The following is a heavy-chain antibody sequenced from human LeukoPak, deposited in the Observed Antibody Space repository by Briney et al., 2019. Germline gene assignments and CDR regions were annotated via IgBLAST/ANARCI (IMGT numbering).Heavy chain of an antibody. Sequence: GGSLRLSCAASGFTFSSYGMHWVRQAPGKGLEWVSSIRGSDTSTYYADSVKGRFAISRDNSKNTLYLQMSSLRGEDTAVYYCAKDVYGDYGGLDYWGQGTLVTVSS. V-gene: IGHV3-23*01. CDR3: AKDVYGDYGGLDY. CDR1: GFTFSSYG. CDR2: IRGSDTST. D-gene: IGHD4-17*01. J-gene: IGHJ4*02.